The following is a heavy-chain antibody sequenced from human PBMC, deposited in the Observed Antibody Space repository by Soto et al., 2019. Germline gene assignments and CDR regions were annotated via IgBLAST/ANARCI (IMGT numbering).Heavy chain of an antibody. CDR3: ARVLFEPWPARGPTFDF. J-gene: IGHJ4*02. CDR1: GYSFTSYW. Sequence: PGESLKISCKGSGYSFTSYWIGWVRQMPGKGLEWMGIIYPGDSDTRYSPSFQGQVTISADKSISTAYLQWSSLKASDTAMYYCARVLFEPWPARGPTFDFWGQGNLGPGSS. D-gene: IGHD3-3*01. CDR2: IYPGDSDT. V-gene: IGHV5-51*01.